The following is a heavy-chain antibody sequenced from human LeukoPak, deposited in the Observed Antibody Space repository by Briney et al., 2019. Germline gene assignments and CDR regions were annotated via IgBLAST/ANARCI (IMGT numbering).Heavy chain of an antibody. J-gene: IGHJ6*03. V-gene: IGHV3-7*01. CDR2: INHHGRKK. D-gene: IGHD2-2*01. CDR1: GFTGSRKW. CDR3: ARHGIVVLPAAIVYHYDYMDV. Sequence: GGTLRITPAAAGFTGSRKWMIWIHQAQGKWRDQTAKINHHGRKKYYVDSVKGRFTIVRDNAKNSLYLQMNSLGAEDTAVYYCARHGIVVLPAAIVYHYDYMDVWGKGTTVTVSS.